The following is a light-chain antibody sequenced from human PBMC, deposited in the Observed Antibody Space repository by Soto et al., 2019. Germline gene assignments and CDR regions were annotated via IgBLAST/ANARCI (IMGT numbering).Light chain of an antibody. CDR1: SSDVGGYNY. CDR2: DVN. Sequence: QSVLTQPASVSGSPGQSIAISCTGTSSDVGGYNYVSWYQQHPGKAPKLMVYDVNDRPSGVSDRFSGSKSGNTASLTISGLQSEDEADYYCSSYTSSSTYVFGTATKLTVL. V-gene: IGLV2-14*01. CDR3: SSYTSSSTYV. J-gene: IGLJ1*01.